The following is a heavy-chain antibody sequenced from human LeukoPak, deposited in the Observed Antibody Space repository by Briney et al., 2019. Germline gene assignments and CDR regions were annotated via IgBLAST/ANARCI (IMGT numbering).Heavy chain of an antibody. CDR2: IYSGGST. CDR1: GVTVSSTD. D-gene: IGHD6-13*01. J-gene: IGHJ4*02. V-gene: IGHV3-66*01. CDR3: ARGLYSSSPDY. Sequence: GGSLRLSCAVSGVTVSSTDMSWVRQAPGKGLEWVSVIYSGGSTYYADSVKGRFTISRDNSKNTLYLQMNSLRAEDTAVYYCARGLYSSSPDYWGQGTLVTVSS.